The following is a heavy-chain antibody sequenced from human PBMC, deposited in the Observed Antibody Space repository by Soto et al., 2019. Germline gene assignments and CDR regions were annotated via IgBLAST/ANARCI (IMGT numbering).Heavy chain of an antibody. CDR1: AFSFTNAW. D-gene: IGHD5-18*01. CDR2: IKSITEGGTT. V-gene: IGHV3-15*01. Sequence: GGSLRLSCVASAFSFTNAWMSWVRQAPGKGLEWVGRIKSITEGGTTDYAAPVKGRFTISRDDSNNTLYLQMNSLKTEDTAVYYCSTGRSTYGLDSWGQGTLVTVSS. J-gene: IGHJ4*02. CDR3: STGRSTYGLDS.